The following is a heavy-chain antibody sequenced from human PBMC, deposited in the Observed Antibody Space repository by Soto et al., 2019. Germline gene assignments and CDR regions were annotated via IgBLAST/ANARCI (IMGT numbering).Heavy chain of an antibody. D-gene: IGHD2-21*02. Sequence: QITLKESGPTLVKPTQTLTLTCTFSGFSLSTSGVGVGWIRQPPGKALEWLALIYWDDYKRYSPSLSSMITISKDTSKNHVVLTMTNMNPVYTATYYCIQSRCGGDCLQSYASHYYYGMDVWGKGTTVTVSS. CDR3: IQSRCGGDCLQSYASHYYYGMDV. CDR1: GFSLSTSGVG. J-gene: IGHJ6*04. CDR2: IYWDDYK. V-gene: IGHV2-5*02.